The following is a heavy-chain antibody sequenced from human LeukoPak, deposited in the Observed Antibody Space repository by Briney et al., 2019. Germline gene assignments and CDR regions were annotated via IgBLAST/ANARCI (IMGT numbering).Heavy chain of an antibody. Sequence: GGSLRLSCAASGFTFSSYSMNWVRQAPGKGLEWLSYISGSSSTIYYAESVKGRFTISRDNAKNSQYLQMNSLRAEDTAVYYCARESLGYCRGSTCYYFYMDFWGKGTTVTVSS. CDR1: GFTFSSYS. CDR2: ISGSSSTI. CDR3: ARESLGYCRGSTCYYFYMDF. J-gene: IGHJ6*03. V-gene: IGHV3-48*04. D-gene: IGHD2-15*01.